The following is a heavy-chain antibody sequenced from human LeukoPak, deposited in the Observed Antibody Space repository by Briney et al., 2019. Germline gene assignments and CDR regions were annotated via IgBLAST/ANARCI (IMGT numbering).Heavy chain of an antibody. D-gene: IGHD6-13*01. CDR3: ARGKYSSSWYDVYDY. Sequence: PGRPLRLSCAASGFTFSSYAMHWVRQAPGKGLEWVAVISYDGSNKYYADSVKGRFTISRDNSKNTLYLQMNSLRAEDTAVYYCARGKYSSSWYDVYDYWGQGTLVAVSS. V-gene: IGHV3-30*04. CDR2: ISYDGSNK. CDR1: GFTFSSYA. J-gene: IGHJ4*02.